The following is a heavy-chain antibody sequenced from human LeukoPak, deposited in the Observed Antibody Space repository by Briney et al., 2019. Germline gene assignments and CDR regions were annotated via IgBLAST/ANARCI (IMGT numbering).Heavy chain of an antibody. V-gene: IGHV3-21*01. Sequence: PGGSLRLSCAASGFTFTSYCMNWVRQAAGKGLEWVSSISSSTSYIYYADSVKGRFTISRDNDKHSLYLQMNSLRANDTAVYYCSELGITMIGGVWGKGTTVTISS. CDR2: ISSSTSYI. J-gene: IGHJ6*04. D-gene: IGHD3-10*02. CDR3: SELGITMIGGV. CDR1: GFTFTSYC.